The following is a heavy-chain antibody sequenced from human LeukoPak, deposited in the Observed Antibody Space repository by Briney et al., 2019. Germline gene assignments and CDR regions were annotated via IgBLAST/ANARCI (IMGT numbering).Heavy chain of an antibody. CDR2: MSNNGGGT. V-gene: IGHV3-64*01. CDR3: ARDPLYYDMSGDY. CDR1: GFIFSNYA. Sequence: PGGSQRLSCAASGFIFSNYAMHWVRQAPGKRPEYVSGMSNNGGGTFYANSVKGRFIISRDNSKNTLYLQMDSLRPEDTAIYYCARDPLYYDMSGDYWGQGTLVTVSS. J-gene: IGHJ4*02. D-gene: IGHD3-22*01.